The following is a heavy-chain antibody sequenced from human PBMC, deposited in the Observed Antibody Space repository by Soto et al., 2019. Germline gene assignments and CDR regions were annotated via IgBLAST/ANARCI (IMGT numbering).Heavy chain of an antibody. CDR1: GGTFSSYS. D-gene: IGHD5-18*01. J-gene: IGHJ6*02. CDR3: ARQLIQHRYGMDV. Sequence: QVQLVQSGAEVKKAGSSVKVSCKASGGTFSSYSISWVRQAPGQGLEWMGRIIPMPGIANYAQKFQGRVTITADKSTRTVYMELSSLRSEDTAVYYCARQLIQHRYGMDVWGQGTTVTVSS. CDR2: IIPMPGIA. V-gene: IGHV1-69*02.